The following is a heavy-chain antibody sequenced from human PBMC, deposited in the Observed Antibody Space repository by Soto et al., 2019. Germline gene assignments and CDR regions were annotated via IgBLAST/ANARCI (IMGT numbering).Heavy chain of an antibody. V-gene: IGHV3-11*03. CDR3: AKSPGMYYYDSSGYYHYDY. D-gene: IGHD3-22*01. CDR2: ITSSGSYT. CDR1: GLTFSDYY. J-gene: IGHJ4*02. Sequence: PGGSLRLSCAASGLTFSDYYMSWIRQAPGKGLEWVSYITSSGSYTKYADSVKGRFTISRDNAKNSLYLQMNSLRAEDTAVYYCAKSPGMYYYDSSGYYHYDYWGQGTLVTVSS.